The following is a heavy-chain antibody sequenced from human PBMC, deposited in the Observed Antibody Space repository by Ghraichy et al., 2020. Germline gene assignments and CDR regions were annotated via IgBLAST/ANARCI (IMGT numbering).Heavy chain of an antibody. CDR1: GGSITDYN. CDR2: FRYPATT. J-gene: IGHJ2*01. Sequence: SETLSLTCEVSGGSITDYNWSWIRLSPGKGLEWLGYFRYPATTRSNPSLKNRLSMSADASRNQFFLKLNSVTAADTAIYFCARHTALDYWYFGSWGRGTLVTVSS. V-gene: IGHV4-59*08. D-gene: IGHD3/OR15-3a*01. CDR3: ARHTALDYWYFGS.